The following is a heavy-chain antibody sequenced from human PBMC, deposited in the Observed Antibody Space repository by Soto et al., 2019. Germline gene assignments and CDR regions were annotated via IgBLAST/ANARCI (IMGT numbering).Heavy chain of an antibody. CDR1: GFTFSSYA. Sequence: EVQLLESGGGLVQPGGSLRLSVAASGFTFSSYAMSWFRQAPGKGLEWVSAISGSGGSTYYADSVKGRFTISRDNSKNTLYLQMNSLRAEDTAVYYCAKDLNNSNYPFDYWGQGTLVTVSS. J-gene: IGHJ4*02. CDR3: AKDLNNSNYPFDY. V-gene: IGHV3-23*01. CDR2: ISGSGGST. D-gene: IGHD4-4*01.